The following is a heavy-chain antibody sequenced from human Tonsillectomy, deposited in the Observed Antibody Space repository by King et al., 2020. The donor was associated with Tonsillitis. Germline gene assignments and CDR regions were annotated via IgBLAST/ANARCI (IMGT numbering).Heavy chain of an antibody. CDR2: IDTAGDT. V-gene: IGHV3-13*01. CDR1: GFIFSNYD. Sequence: VQLVESGGALVQPGGSLRLSCAASGFIFSNYDMHWVRQATGKGLEWVSTIDTAGDTYYPASVKGRFTISRENSKNSLYLRMNSLRAEDTAVYHCARDSETRDYHYYMDVWGKGTTVTVSS. D-gene: IGHD1-26*01. CDR3: ARDSETRDYHYYMDV. J-gene: IGHJ6*03.